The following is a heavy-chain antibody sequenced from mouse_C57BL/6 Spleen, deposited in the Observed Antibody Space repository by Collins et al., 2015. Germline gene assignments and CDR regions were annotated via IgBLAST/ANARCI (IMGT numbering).Heavy chain of an antibody. V-gene: IGHV1-69*01. CDR3: ALGRAWFAY. CDR2: IDPSDSYS. Sequence: QVQLQQPGAELVMPGASVKLSCKASGYTFTSYWMHWVKQRPGQGLEWIGEIDPSDSYSNYNQKFKGKSTLTVDRSSSTAYMQLSSLTSGDSAVYYCALGRAWFAYWGQGTLVTVSA. D-gene: IGHD3-3*01. CDR1: GYTFTSYW. J-gene: IGHJ3*01.